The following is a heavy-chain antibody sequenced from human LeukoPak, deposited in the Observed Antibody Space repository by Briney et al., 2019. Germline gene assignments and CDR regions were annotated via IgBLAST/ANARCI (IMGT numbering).Heavy chain of an antibody. Sequence: PGGSLRLSCAASGFTFSSYGMHWVRQAPGKGLEWVAVISYDGSNKYYADSVKGRFTISRDNSKNTLYLQMNSLRAEDTAVYYCANSPGLGYCSSTSCYDDYWGQGTLVTVSS. CDR1: GFTFSSYG. D-gene: IGHD2-2*01. CDR2: ISYDGSNK. V-gene: IGHV3-30*18. J-gene: IGHJ4*02. CDR3: ANSPGLGYCSSTSCYDDY.